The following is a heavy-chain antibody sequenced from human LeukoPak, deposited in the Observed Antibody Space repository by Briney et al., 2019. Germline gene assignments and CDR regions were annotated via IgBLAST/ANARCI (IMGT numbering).Heavy chain of an antibody. CDR2: IIPIFGTA. J-gene: IGHJ4*02. D-gene: IGHD6-19*01. CDR3: AREAVAGNRLWFDY. V-gene: IGHV1-69*05. Sequence: SVKVSCKASGGTFISYAISWVRQAPGQGREWMGGIIPIFGTANYAQKFQGRVTITTDESTSTAYMELSSLRSEDTAVYYCAREAVAGNRLWFDYWGQGTLVTVSS. CDR1: GGTFISYA.